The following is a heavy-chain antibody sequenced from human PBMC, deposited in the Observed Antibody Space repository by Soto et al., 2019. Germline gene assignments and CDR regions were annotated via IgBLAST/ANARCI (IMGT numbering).Heavy chain of an antibody. Sequence: QVQLVESGGGVVQPGRSLRLSCAASGFTFSNFGVHWVRQAPGKGLEWVAAISSDGGDKYYSHSVKDRFTISRDNSKNTLFLQMNSLRVEDTAVYYCVKGSEVARQELDHWGQGILVTVSS. J-gene: IGHJ4*02. V-gene: IGHV3-30*18. CDR2: ISSDGGDK. CDR1: GFTFSNFG. CDR3: VKGSEVARQELDH. D-gene: IGHD2-15*01.